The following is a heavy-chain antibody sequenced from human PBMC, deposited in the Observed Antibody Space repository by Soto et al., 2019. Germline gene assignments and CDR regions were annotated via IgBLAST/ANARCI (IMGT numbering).Heavy chain of an antibody. CDR1: GYTFTSYG. CDR2: ISAYNGNT. V-gene: IGHV1-18*01. Sequence: ASVKVSCKASGYTFTSYGISWVRQAPGQGLEWMGWISAYNGNTNYAQKLQGRVTMTTDTSTSTAYMELRSLRSDDTAAYYCARDPDCSSTSCYAGSWFDPWGQGTLVTVSS. CDR3: ARDPDCSSTSCYAGSWFDP. D-gene: IGHD2-2*01. J-gene: IGHJ5*02.